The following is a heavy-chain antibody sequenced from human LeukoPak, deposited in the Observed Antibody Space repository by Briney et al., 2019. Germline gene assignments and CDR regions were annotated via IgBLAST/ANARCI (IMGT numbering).Heavy chain of an antibody. Sequence: PGGSLRLSCAASGFTLTSDSMNWARQAPGKGLEWISYISSGATTTYYADSVKGRFTISRDTAQNSLYLQMNFLRVDDTAVYYCAKGTVGAKFWGQGTLVIVSS. CDR2: ISSGATTT. CDR3: AKGTVGAKF. V-gene: IGHV3-48*04. D-gene: IGHD1-26*01. J-gene: IGHJ4*02. CDR1: GFTLTSDS.